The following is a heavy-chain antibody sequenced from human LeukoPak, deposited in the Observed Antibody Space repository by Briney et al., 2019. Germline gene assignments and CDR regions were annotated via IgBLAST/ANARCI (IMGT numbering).Heavy chain of an antibody. CDR2: IIPIFGTA. J-gene: IGHJ4*02. Sequence: ASVKVSCKASGGTFSSYAISWVRQAPGQGLEWMGGIIPIFGTANYAQKFQGRVTITTDESTSTAYMELSSLRPEDTAVYYCASMGIYDSSGYSDYWGQGTLVTVSS. D-gene: IGHD3-22*01. CDR3: ASMGIYDSSGYSDY. CDR1: GGTFSSYA. V-gene: IGHV1-69*05.